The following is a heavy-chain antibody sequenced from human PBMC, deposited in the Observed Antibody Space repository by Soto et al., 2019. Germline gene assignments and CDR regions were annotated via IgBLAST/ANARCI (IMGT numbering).Heavy chain of an antibody. J-gene: IGHJ4*02. CDR2: ISGSGGST. V-gene: IGHV3-23*01. CDR1: GFTFSSYA. D-gene: IGHD3-3*01. Sequence: EVQLLESGGGLVQPGGSLRLSCAASGFTFSSYAMSWVRQAPGKGLEWVSAISGSGGSTYYADSVKGRFTISRDNSKNTLYLQMNSLRAEDTAVYYWAKGNPVRFLEWLLSPFDYWGQGTLVTVSS. CDR3: AKGNPVRFLEWLLSPFDY.